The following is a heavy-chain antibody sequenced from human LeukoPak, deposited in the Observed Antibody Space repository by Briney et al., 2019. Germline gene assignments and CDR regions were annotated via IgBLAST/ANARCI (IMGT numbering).Heavy chain of an antibody. CDR2: TFYSGTT. CDR1: AVSISSFY. CDR3: GRLRKEQWRGPHFDY. D-gene: IGHD6-19*01. J-gene: IGHJ4*02. V-gene: IGHV4-59*08. Sequence: SETLSLTCTVAAVSISSFYWGWHGPPPGKGWEGMGFTFYSGTTNYHTSLRSVTTISDETSKNQFTVRRSPGTDADPAVYCGGRLRKEQWRGPHFDYWGQGTLVTVST.